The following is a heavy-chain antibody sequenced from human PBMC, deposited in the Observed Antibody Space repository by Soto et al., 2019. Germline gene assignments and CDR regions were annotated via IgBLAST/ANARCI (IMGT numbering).Heavy chain of an antibody. J-gene: IGHJ6*01. CDR3: AIFDVFSGDRYYHYSSYSIDV. CDR1: GYTFTGYY. V-gene: IGHV1-2*02. D-gene: IGHD2-15*01. Sequence: AAVKGCCKACGYTFTGYYMHWVRQAPGQVLDCIGWINPNSGGTNYAQRFQGRVTMTRDTSINTAYMELRRLRPDDTAVYYCAIFDVFSGDRYYHYSSYSIDVRGRGTTVNVS. CDR2: INPNSGGT.